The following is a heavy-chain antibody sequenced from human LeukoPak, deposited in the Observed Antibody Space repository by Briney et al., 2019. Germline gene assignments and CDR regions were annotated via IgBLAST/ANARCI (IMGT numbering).Heavy chain of an antibody. J-gene: IGHJ4*02. CDR2: ISHSENT. V-gene: IGHV4-38-2*01. CDR1: GDSISSSYF. Sequence: PSETLSLTCYVSGDSISSSYFWGWIRRPPGTGLEWIGSISHSENTFYNPSLKSRVTISVDTSKNHFSLNLSAVTAADTAVYYCATQILLCHYYWGQGTLVTVSS. D-gene: IGHD2/OR15-2a*01. CDR3: ATQILLCHYY.